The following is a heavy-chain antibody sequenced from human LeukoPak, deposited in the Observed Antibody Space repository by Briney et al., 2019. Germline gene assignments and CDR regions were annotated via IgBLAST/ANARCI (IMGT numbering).Heavy chain of an antibody. Sequence: ASVKVSCKASGYTFTDHYIHWVRQAPGQGLEWMGWIIPNSDGINNYAHKFQGRVTMTRDTSISTAYMELSRLRSDDTAVYYCARERTPGSGYGVDYWGQGTVVTVSS. J-gene: IGHJ4*02. CDR1: GYTFTDHY. CDR3: ARERTPGSGYGVDY. CDR2: IIPNSDGI. D-gene: IGHD6-25*01. V-gene: IGHV1-2*07.